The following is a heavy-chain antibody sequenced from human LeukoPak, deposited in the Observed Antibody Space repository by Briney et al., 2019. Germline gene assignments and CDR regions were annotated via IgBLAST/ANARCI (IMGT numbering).Heavy chain of an antibody. D-gene: IGHD4-17*01. Sequence: GGSLRLSCAASGFTFSSYSMKWVRQAPGKGLEWISYISSNGSNINYAGSVKGRLAISRDSAKNPLYLQMNSLRDEDTAVYYCARDRVSGDYTAGPGDYWGQGTLVTVSS. CDR3: ARDRVSGDYTAGPGDY. CDR2: ISSNGSNI. CDR1: GFTFSSYS. V-gene: IGHV3-48*02. J-gene: IGHJ4*02.